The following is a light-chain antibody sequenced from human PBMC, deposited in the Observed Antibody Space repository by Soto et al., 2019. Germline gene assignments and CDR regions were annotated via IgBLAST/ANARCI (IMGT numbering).Light chain of an antibody. CDR2: EVS. V-gene: IGLV2-23*02. J-gene: IGLJ1*01. CDR1: SSDVGTYHL. CDR3: CSYAGSSTYV. Sequence: QSVLTQPASVSGSPGQSITISCTGTSSDVGTYHLVSWYQQYPGKAPKLIIYEVSKRPSGVSNRFSGSKSGNTASLTISGLQAEDEADYSCCSYAGSSTYVFGLGTKLTVL.